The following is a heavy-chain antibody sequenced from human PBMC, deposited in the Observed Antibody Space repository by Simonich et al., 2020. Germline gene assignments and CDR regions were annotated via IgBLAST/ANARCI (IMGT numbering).Heavy chain of an antibody. D-gene: IGHD1-20*01. J-gene: IGHJ6*02. CDR3: ASAYNWNYYYYGMDV. CDR1: GYSISSGYY. CDR2: INHSGST. Sequence: QVQLQESGPGLVKPSETLSLTCAVSGYSISSGYYWGWIRQPPGKGLEWIGEINHSGSTHYNPSLKGRVTISVDTSKNQFSLKLSSVTAADTAVYYCASAYNWNYYYYGMDVWGQGTTVTVSS. V-gene: IGHV4-38-2*01.